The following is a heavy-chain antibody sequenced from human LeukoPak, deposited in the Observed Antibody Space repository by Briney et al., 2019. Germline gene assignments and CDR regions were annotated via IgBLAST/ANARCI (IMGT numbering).Heavy chain of an antibody. CDR3: ARGAALYYFDW. J-gene: IGHJ4*02. Sequence: PSETLSLTCAVSGGSISSGGYSWSWIRQPAGRGLEWIGRIYTSGITNYNPSLGSRVTISLDTSENQFSLKLSSVTAADTAVYYCARGAALYYFDWWGQGTLVTVSS. V-gene: IGHV4-61*02. CDR1: GGSISSGGYS. D-gene: IGHD6-6*01. CDR2: IYTSGIT.